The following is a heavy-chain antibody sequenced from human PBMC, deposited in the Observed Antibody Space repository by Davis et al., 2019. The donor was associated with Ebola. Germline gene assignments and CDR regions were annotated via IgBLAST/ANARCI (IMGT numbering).Heavy chain of an antibody. D-gene: IGHD3-3*01. CDR1: VITFSSYA. Sequence: GGSLRLSCTDSVITFSSYAMTWVRQAPGKGLEWVSAISGSGGSTYYADSVKGRFTISRDNSKKTLYLQMNSLRAEDTAVYYCAKSGLSFGVVKYHYGRDVWGKGTTVTVSS. CDR2: ISGSGGST. CDR3: AKSGLSFGVVKYHYGRDV. J-gene: IGHJ6*04. V-gene: IGHV3-23*01.